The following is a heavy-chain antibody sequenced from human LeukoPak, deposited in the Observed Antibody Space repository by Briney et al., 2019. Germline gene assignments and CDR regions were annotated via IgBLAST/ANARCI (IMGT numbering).Heavy chain of an antibody. CDR2: IYHSGST. V-gene: IGHV4-59*01. CDR1: GGSISSYY. D-gene: IGHD6-13*01. J-gene: IGHJ4*02. Sequence: SETLSLTCTVSGGSISSYYWSWIRQPPGKGLEWIGYIYHSGSTNYNPSLESRVTISLDTSKNQFSLKLSSMTAADTAVYYCARAPGYSSLYYFDYWGQGTLVTVSS. CDR3: ARAPGYSSLYYFDY.